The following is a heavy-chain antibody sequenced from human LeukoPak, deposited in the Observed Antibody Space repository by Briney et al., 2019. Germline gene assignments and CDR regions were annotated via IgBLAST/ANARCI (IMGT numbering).Heavy chain of an antibody. CDR2: IYYSGST. CDR3: ARGASYYDSSGSTDY. D-gene: IGHD3-22*01. J-gene: IGHJ4*02. CDR1: GGSISSGDYY. Sequence: SQTLSLTCTVSGGSISSGDYYWSWIRQPPGKGLEWIGYIYYSGSTYYNPSLKSRVTISVDTSKNQFSLKLSSVTAADTAVYYCARGASYYDSSGSTDYWGQGTLVTVSS. V-gene: IGHV4-30-4*01.